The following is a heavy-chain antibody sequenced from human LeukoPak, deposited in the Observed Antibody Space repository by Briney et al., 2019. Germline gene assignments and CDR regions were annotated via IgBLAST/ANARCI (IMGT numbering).Heavy chain of an antibody. CDR1: GFTFSSYG. D-gene: IGHD6-6*01. J-gene: IGHJ6*02. CDR2: IWYDGSNK. CDR3: ARDHGIAARLDYYYYYGMDV. Sequence: GGSLRLSCAASGFTFSSYGMHWVRQAPGKGLEWVAVIWYDGSNKYYADSVKGRFTISRDNSKNTLYLQMNSLRAEDTAVYYCARDHGIAARLDYYYYYGMDVWGQGTTVTVSS. V-gene: IGHV3-33*01.